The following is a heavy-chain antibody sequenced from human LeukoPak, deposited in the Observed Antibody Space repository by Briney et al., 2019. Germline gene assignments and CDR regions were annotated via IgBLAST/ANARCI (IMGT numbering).Heavy chain of an antibody. J-gene: IGHJ5*02. V-gene: IGHV3-7*01. CDR2: IKQDGSEK. Sequence: GGSLRLSCAASEFTFSSYWMSWVRQAPGKGLEWVASIKQDGSEKYYVDSVKGRFTISRDNAKNSLFLQMNSLRAEDTAVYYCARGGGTYNLWGQGTLVTVSS. CDR1: EFTFSSYW. CDR3: ARGGGTYNL. D-gene: IGHD1-1*01.